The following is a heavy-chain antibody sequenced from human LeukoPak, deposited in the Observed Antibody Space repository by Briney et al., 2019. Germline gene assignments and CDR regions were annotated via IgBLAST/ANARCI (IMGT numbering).Heavy chain of an antibody. Sequence: HPGGSLRLSCAASEFSFSRYAMIWVRQAPGKGLEWVSFNGRGSSTYYGDSVKGRFTISRDNSRNTLYLQMNSLRAEDTAVYYCARDTGTTGPYYYYGMDVWGQGTTVTVSS. CDR1: EFSFSRYA. CDR3: ARDTGTTGPYYYYGMDV. D-gene: IGHD1-7*01. J-gene: IGHJ6*02. CDR2: NGRGSST. V-gene: IGHV3-23*01.